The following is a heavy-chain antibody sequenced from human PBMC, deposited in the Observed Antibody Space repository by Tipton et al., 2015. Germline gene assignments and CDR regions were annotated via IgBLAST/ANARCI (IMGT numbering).Heavy chain of an antibody. CDR1: GGSISSSNW. D-gene: IGHD6-19*01. V-gene: IGHV4-4*02. Sequence: TLSLTCAVSGGSISSSNWWSWVRQPPGKKLEWIGEIYHSGNTNYNPSLKSRVTISVDTSKNQFSLKLSSVTAADTAVYYCAREAVARYYYGMDVWGQGTTVTVSS. J-gene: IGHJ6*02. CDR3: AREAVARYYYGMDV. CDR2: IYHSGNT.